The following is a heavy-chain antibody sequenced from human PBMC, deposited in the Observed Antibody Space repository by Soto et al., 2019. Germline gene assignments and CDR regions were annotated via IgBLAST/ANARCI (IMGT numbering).Heavy chain of an antibody. Sequence: SETLSLTCTVSGGSISSYYWSWIRQPPGKGLEWIGYIYYSGSTNYNPSLKSRVTISVDTSKNQFSLKLSSVTAADTAVYYCARAGRCSGGSCYPYYFDYWGQGTLVTVSS. D-gene: IGHD2-15*01. V-gene: IGHV4-59*08. CDR3: ARAGRCSGGSCYPYYFDY. CDR1: GGSISSYY. CDR2: IYYSGST. J-gene: IGHJ4*02.